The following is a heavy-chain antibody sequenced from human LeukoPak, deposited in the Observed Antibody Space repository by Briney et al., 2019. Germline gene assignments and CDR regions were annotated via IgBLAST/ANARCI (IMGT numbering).Heavy chain of an antibody. D-gene: IGHD3-10*02. V-gene: IGHV3-48*03. CDR3: AELGITMIGGV. Sequence: GGSLRLSCAASGFTFRKYNMNWVRQAPGKGLEWVSYISSSGSTIYYADSVKGRFTISRDNAKNSLYLQMNSLRAEDTAVYYCAELGITMIGGVWGKGTTVTISS. J-gene: IGHJ6*04. CDR1: GFTFRKYN. CDR2: ISSSGSTI.